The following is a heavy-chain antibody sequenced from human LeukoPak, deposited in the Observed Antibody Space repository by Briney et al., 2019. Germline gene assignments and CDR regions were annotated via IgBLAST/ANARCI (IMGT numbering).Heavy chain of an antibody. CDR1: GFTFSSYS. V-gene: IGHV3-21*04. Sequence: PGGSLRLSCAASGFTFSSYSMNWVRQAPGKGLEWVSSISSSSSYIYYADSVKGRFTISRDNAKNSLFLQMNSLRAEDTALYYCARWSGASYYYYYMDVWGKGTTVTVSS. D-gene: IGHD3-10*01. CDR2: ISSSSSYI. J-gene: IGHJ6*03. CDR3: ARWSGASYYYYYMDV.